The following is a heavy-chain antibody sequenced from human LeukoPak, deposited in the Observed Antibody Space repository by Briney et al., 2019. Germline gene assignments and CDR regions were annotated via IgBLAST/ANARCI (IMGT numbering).Heavy chain of an antibody. V-gene: IGHV1-8*01. CDR2: MNPNSGNT. CDR1: GYTFTSYD. D-gene: IGHD2-21*02. Sequence: ASVKVSCKASGYTFTSYDINWVRQATGQGLEWMGWMNPNSGNTGYAQKFQGRVTMTRNTSISTAYMELSSLRSEDTAVYYCARGPLAYCGGDCYSGFDYWGQGTLVTVSS. CDR3: ARGPLAYCGGDCYSGFDY. J-gene: IGHJ4*02.